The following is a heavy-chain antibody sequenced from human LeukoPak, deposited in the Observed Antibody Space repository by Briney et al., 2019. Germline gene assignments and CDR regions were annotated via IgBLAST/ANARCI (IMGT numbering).Heavy chain of an antibody. CDR2: IIPIFGTA. Sequence: SVKVSCKASGGTFSSYAISWVRQAPGQGLEWMGGIIPIFGTANYAQKFQGRVTITADKSTSTAYMELSSLRSEDTAVYYCARWGGSNYYDSSGYVDYWGQGTLVTVS. CDR1: GGTFSSYA. D-gene: IGHD3-22*01. J-gene: IGHJ4*02. CDR3: ARWGGSNYYDSSGYVDY. V-gene: IGHV1-69*06.